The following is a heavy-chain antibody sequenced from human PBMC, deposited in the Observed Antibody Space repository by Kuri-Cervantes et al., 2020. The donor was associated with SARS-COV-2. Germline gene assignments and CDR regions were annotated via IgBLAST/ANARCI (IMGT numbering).Heavy chain of an antibody. D-gene: IGHD1-26*01. CDR2: IRYDGSNK. J-gene: IGHJ6*03. CDR3: ARVGGSYYYYYYMDV. V-gene: IGHV3-30*02. CDR1: GFTFSSYG. Sequence: GESLKISCAASGFTFSSYGMHWVRQAPGKGLEWVAFIRYDGSNKYYADSVKGRFTISRDNSKNTLYLQMNSLRAEDTAVYYCARVGGSYYYYYYMDVWGEGTTVTVSS.